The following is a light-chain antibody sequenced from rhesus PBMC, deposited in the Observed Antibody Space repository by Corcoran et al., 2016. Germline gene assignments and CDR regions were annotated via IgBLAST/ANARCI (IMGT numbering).Light chain of an antibody. CDR3: LQYSGSPPT. V-gene: IGKV1-22*01. CDR1: QGSSSW. CDR2: KAS. Sequence: DIQMTQSPSSLSTSVGDKVTITCRARQGSSSWSAWYQQKPGKAPKHLIYKASSLQSGGPSRFSGSGSGTDFTLTIRRLQPAGFATYYCLQYSGSPPTFGQWTKVQIK. J-gene: IGKJ1*01.